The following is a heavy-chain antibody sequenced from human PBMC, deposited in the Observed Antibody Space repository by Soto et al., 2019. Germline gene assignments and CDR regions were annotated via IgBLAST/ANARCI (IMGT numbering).Heavy chain of an antibody. CDR3: ARPPAGSYRLAYYFDY. D-gene: IGHD1-26*01. Sequence: QVQLVESGGGVVQPGRSLRLSCAASGFTFSSYAMHWVRRAPGKGLEWVAVISYDGSNKYYADSVKGRFTISRDNSKNTLYLQMNSLRAEDTAVYYCARPPAGSYRLAYYFDYWGQGTLVTVSS. J-gene: IGHJ4*02. V-gene: IGHV3-30-3*01. CDR2: ISYDGSNK. CDR1: GFTFSSYA.